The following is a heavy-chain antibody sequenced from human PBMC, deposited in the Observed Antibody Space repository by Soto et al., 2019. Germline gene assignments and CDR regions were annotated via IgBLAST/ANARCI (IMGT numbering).Heavy chain of an antibody. CDR1: GFTFSSYS. CDR3: ARDGPDSSGYYRLFDY. V-gene: IGHV3-21*01. CDR2: ISSSSSYI. D-gene: IGHD3-22*01. J-gene: IGHJ4*02. Sequence: EVQLVESGGGLVKPGGSLRLSCAASGFTFSSYSMNWVRQAPGKGLEWVSSISSSSSYIYYADSVKGRFTISRDNAKNSPYLQMNSLRAEDTAVYYCARDGPDSSGYYRLFDYWGQGTLVTVSS.